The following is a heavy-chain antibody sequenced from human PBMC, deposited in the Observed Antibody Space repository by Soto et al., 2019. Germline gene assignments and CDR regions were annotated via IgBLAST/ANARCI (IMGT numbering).Heavy chain of an antibody. CDR1: GFTFSSYG. V-gene: IGHV3-30*03. J-gene: IGHJ6*02. Sequence: QVQLVESEGGVVQPGRSLRLSCAASGFTFSSYGMHWVRQAPGKGLEWVAVISYDGSNKYYADSVKGRFTISRDNSKNTLYLQMNSLRAEDTAVYYCARGYCSGGSCYSYYYGMDVWGQGTTVTVSS. D-gene: IGHD2-15*01. CDR3: ARGYCSGGSCYSYYYGMDV. CDR2: ISYDGSNK.